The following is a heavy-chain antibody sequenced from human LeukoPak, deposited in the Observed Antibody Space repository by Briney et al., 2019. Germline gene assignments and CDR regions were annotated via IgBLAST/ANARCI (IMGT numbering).Heavy chain of an antibody. Sequence: PGGPLRLSCEASGFTFSSYAMSWVRQAPGKGLEWVSAISGSATTTYHADSVKGRFTISRDNSKNTLYLQMNSLRADDTAVYYCAKISSGWYRDFDYWGQGTLVTVSS. D-gene: IGHD6-19*01. CDR3: AKISSGWYRDFDY. V-gene: IGHV3-23*01. J-gene: IGHJ4*02. CDR1: GFTFSSYA. CDR2: ISGSATTT.